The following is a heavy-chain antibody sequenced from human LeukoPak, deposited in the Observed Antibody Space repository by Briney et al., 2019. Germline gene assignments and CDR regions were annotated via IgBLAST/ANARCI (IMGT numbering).Heavy chain of an antibody. J-gene: IGHJ4*02. CDR2: IKQDGSEK. Sequence: GGSLRLSCAASGFTFSRYWMSWVRQAPGKGLEWVANIKQDGSEKNYVDSVKGRFTISRDNAKNSLYLQMNSLRAEDTAVCYCAALHEDLDYWGQGTLVTVSS. CDR3: AALHEDLDY. D-gene: IGHD4-11*01. V-gene: IGHV3-7*03. CDR1: GFTFSRYW.